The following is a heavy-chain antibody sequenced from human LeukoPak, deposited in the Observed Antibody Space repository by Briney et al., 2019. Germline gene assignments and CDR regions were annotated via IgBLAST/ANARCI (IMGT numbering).Heavy chain of an antibody. CDR2: INWNGGST. V-gene: IGHV3-20*04. J-gene: IGHJ6*03. D-gene: IGHD1-26*01. Sequence: PGGSLRLSCAASGFTFDDYGMSWVRQAPGKGLEWVSGINWNGGSTGYADSVKGRFTISRDNAKNSLYLQMNSLRAEDTALYYCARVAGANNPRRYYYYMDVWGKGTTVTVSS. CDR3: ARVAGANNPRRYYYYMDV. CDR1: GFTFDDYG.